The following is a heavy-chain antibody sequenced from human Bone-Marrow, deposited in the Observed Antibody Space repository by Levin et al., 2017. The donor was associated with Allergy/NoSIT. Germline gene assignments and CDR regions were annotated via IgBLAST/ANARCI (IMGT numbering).Heavy chain of an antibody. CDR1: GISVRSNY. V-gene: IGHV3-66*01. Sequence: GESLKISCAASGISVRSNYMSWVRQAPGKGLEWVSVIYSGGDTYYADSVKGRFIISRDNSDNAIYLQMSSLRAEDTAVYYCARGLRYFDSPHLYYYMDVWGKGTTVIVSS. J-gene: IGHJ6*03. CDR3: ARGLRYFDSPHLYYYMDV. CDR2: IYSGGDT. D-gene: IGHD3-9*01.